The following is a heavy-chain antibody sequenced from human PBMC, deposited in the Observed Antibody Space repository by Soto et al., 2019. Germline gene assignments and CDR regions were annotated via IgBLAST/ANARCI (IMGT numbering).Heavy chain of an antibody. V-gene: IGHV3-74*01. Sequence: GGSLRLSCAASGFTFSSYWMHWVRQAPGKGLVWVSRINSDGSSTSYTDSVKGRFTISGDNAKNTLYLQMNSLRAEDTAVYYCARDLIVVVPAARSYYGMDVWGQGTTVTVSS. J-gene: IGHJ6*02. CDR3: ARDLIVVVPAARSYYGMDV. CDR2: INSDGSST. CDR1: GFTFSSYW. D-gene: IGHD2-2*01.